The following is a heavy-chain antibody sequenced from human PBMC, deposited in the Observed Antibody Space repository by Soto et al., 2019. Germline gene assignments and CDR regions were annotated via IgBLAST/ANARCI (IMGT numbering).Heavy chain of an antibody. J-gene: IGHJ5*02. CDR2: IRSKAYGGTT. D-gene: IGHD2-2*02. CDR3: TRARDYCSSTSCYSQNWFDP. Sequence: PLGALRLSCTASGFTFGDYAMSWVRQAPGKGLVWVGFIRSKAYGGTTEYAASVKGRFTISRDDSKSIAYLQMNSLKTEDTAVYYCTRARDYCSSTSCYSQNWFDPWGQGT. CDR1: GFTFGDYA. V-gene: IGHV3-49*04.